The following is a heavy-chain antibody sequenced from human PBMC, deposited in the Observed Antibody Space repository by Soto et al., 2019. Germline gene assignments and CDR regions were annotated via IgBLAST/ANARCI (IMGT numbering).Heavy chain of an antibody. CDR2: IYYSGST. D-gene: IGHD1-7*01. CDR1: GGSISSYY. J-gene: IGHJ3*02. V-gene: IGHV4-59*01. CDR3: ARVDNWNYEYAFDI. Sequence: SETLSLTCTVSGGSISSYYWSWIRQPPGKGLEWIGYIYYSGSTNYNPSLKSRVTISVDTSKNQFSLKLSSVTAADTAVYYCARVDNWNYEYAFDIWGKGTMVTVSS.